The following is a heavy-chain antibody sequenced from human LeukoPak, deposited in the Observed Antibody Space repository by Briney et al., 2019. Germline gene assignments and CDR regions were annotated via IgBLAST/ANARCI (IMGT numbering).Heavy chain of an antibody. Sequence: PSETLSLTCTVSGYSISSGYYWGWIRQPPGKGLEWIGNIYHSGNTYYNPSLKSRVTISVDTSKNQFSLKLSSVTAADTAVYYCAREGIDPWGQGTLVTVSS. CDR1: GYSISSGYY. CDR2: IYHSGNT. J-gene: IGHJ5*02. V-gene: IGHV4-38-2*02. CDR3: AREGIDP.